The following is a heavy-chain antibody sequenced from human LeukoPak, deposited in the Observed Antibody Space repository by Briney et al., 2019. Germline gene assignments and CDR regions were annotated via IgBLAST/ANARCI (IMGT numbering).Heavy chain of an antibody. CDR1: GFTFSSYW. J-gene: IGHJ2*01. CDR3: ATTQGYCSSTSCYNWYFDL. V-gene: IGHV3-74*01. D-gene: IGHD2-2*02. CDR2: INSDGSST. Sequence: GGPLRLSCAASGFTFSSYWMHWVRQAPGKGLVWVSRINSDGSSTSYADSVKGRFTISRDNAKNTLYLQMNSLRAEDTAVYYCATTQGYCSSTSCYNWYFDLWGRGTLVTVSS.